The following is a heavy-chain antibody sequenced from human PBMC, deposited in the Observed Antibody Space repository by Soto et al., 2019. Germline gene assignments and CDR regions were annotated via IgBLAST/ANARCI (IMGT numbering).Heavy chain of an antibody. CDR3: ASLYCSSTSCSPDPYYYYGMDV. D-gene: IGHD2-2*01. J-gene: IGHJ6*02. V-gene: IGHV1-69*01. CDR2: IIPIFGTA. CDR1: GGTFSSYA. Sequence: QVQLVQSGAEVKKPGSSVKVSCKASGGTFSSYAISWVRQAPGQGLEWMGGIIPIFGTANYAQKFQGRVTITAEESTSTAYMELSSLRSEDTAVYYCASLYCSSTSCSPDPYYYYGMDVWGQGTTVTVSS.